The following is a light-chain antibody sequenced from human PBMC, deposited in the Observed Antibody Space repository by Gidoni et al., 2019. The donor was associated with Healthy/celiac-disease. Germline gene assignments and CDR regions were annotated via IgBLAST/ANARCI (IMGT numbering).Light chain of an antibody. Sequence: DIQMTQSPSSLSASVGDRVTITCRASQSISSYLNWYQQKPGKAPKLLIYAASSLQSGVPSRFSGSGSGTDFTLTISSLQPEDCATYYCQQRYSTPPWTFGQGTKVEIK. J-gene: IGKJ1*01. CDR2: AAS. V-gene: IGKV1-39*01. CDR1: QSISSY. CDR3: QQRYSTPPWT.